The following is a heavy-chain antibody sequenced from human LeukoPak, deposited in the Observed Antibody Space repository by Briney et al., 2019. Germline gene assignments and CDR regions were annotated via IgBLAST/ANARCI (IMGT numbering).Heavy chain of an antibody. V-gene: IGHV3-7*03. D-gene: IGHD3/OR15-3a*01. CDR2: IKQDGSEK. CDR1: GFAFWDTW. Sequence: GGSLRLSCAASGFAFWDTWMNWVRQVPGQGLEWVANIKQDGSEKFYVASVKGRFTISRDNGKSSLYLQMNSLRAEDTALYYCATSYDMGWLIGYWGQGTLVTVSS. CDR3: ATSYDMGWLIGY. J-gene: IGHJ4*02.